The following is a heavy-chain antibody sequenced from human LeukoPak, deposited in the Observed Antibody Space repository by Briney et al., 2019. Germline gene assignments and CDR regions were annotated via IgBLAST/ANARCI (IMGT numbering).Heavy chain of an antibody. Sequence: ASVKDSCKVSGYTLTELSMHWVRQAPGKGLEWMGGFDPEDGETIYAQKFQGRVTMTEDTSTDTAYMELSSLRSEDTAVYYCATDRSHSYYDFWSGPDIIPRGAFDIWGRGTMVTVSS. D-gene: IGHD3-3*01. CDR2: FDPEDGET. V-gene: IGHV1-24*01. J-gene: IGHJ3*02. CDR3: ATDRSHSYYDFWSGPDIIPRGAFDI. CDR1: GYTLTELS.